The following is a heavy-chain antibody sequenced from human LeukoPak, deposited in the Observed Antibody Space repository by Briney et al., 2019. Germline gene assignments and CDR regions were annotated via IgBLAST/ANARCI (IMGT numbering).Heavy chain of an antibody. CDR3: ASTMVRAAFDI. Sequence: PSETLSLTCAVSGYSISSGYYWGWIRQPPGKGLEWIGSIYHSGSTYYNPSLKSRVTISVDTSKNQFSLKLSSVTAADTAVYYCASTMVRAAFDICGQGTMGTVSS. V-gene: IGHV4-38-2*01. CDR2: IYHSGST. D-gene: IGHD3-10*01. CDR1: GYSISSGYY. J-gene: IGHJ3*02.